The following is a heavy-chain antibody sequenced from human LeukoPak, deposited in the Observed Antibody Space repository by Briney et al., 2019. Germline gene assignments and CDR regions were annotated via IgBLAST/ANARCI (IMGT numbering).Heavy chain of an antibody. Sequence: GGSLRLSCAASGFIVSSSYMTWVRQAPGKALEWVSVIYVDGTTYYSDSVKGRFTISRDNSKNTLYLQMNSLRPEDTAMYYCAKDRSLRQQMALGTFHYWGQGTLVTVSS. J-gene: IGHJ4*02. D-gene: IGHD6-13*01. CDR2: IYVDGTT. V-gene: IGHV3-53*05. CDR1: GFIVSSSY. CDR3: AKDRSLRQQMALGTFHY.